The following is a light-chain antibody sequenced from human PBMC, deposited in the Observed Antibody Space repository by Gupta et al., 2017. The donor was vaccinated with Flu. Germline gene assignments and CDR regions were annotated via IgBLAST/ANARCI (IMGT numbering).Light chain of an antibody. Sequence: VTITCTGSSSNNGAGYDVHWYQQLPGTAPKLLIYGNSNRPSGVPDRFSGSKSGTSASLAITGLQAEDEADYYCQSYDSSLSGVVFGGGTKLTVL. CDR3: QSYDSSLSGVV. J-gene: IGLJ2*01. V-gene: IGLV1-40*01. CDR1: SSNNGAGYD. CDR2: GNS.